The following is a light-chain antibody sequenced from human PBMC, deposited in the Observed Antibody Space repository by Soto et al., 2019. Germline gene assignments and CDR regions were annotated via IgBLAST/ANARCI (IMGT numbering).Light chain of an antibody. CDR2: EVN. Sequence: QSALAQPPSASGSPGQSVAISCTGTSSDVGGYNYVSWYQQHAGKAPKLMIYEVNKRPSGVPDRFSGSKSGNTASLTVSGLQAEDEADYYCGAYAGSSNVFGTGTKVT. V-gene: IGLV2-8*01. J-gene: IGLJ1*01. CDR3: GAYAGSSNV. CDR1: SSDVGGYNY.